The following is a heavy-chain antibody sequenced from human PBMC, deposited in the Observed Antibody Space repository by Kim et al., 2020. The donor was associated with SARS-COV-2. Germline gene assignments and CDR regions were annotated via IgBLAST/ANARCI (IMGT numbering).Heavy chain of an antibody. V-gene: IGHV4-59*01. J-gene: IGHJ4*02. D-gene: IGHD2-15*01. CDR3: ARGLGYCSGGSCSRYFDY. CDR2: IYYSGST. Sequence: SETLSLTCTVSGGSISSYYWSWIRQPPGKGLEWIGYIYYSGSTNYNPSLKSRVTISVDTSKNQFSLKLSSVTAADTAVYDCARGLGYCSGGSCSRYFDYWGQGTLVTVSS. CDR1: GGSISSYY.